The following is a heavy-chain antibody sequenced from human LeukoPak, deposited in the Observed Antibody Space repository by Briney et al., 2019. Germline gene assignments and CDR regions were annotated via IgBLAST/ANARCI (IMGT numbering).Heavy chain of an antibody. Sequence: PGGSLRLSCAASGFTFSSYSMNWVRQAPGKGLEWVAVISYDGTNKYYADSVKGRFTISRDNSKNTLHLQMNSLRAEDTAVYYCAKDDRGNEAPFDYWGQGTLVTVSS. CDR3: AKDDRGNEAPFDY. V-gene: IGHV3-30*18. J-gene: IGHJ4*02. CDR1: GFTFSSYS. CDR2: ISYDGTNK.